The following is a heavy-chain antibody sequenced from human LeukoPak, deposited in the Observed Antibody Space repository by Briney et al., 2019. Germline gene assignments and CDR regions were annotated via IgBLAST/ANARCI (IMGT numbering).Heavy chain of an antibody. D-gene: IGHD3-22*01. Sequence: GGSLRLSCAASGFTFSDYYMSWIRQAPGKGLEWVSYISSTVITVYYADSVTGRFTISRDNAKNSLYLQMNSLRAEDTAVYFCVRDRGYSTFDYWGQGTLVTVSS. J-gene: IGHJ4*02. CDR3: VRDRGYSTFDY. CDR2: ISSTVITV. V-gene: IGHV3-11*01. CDR1: GFTFSDYY.